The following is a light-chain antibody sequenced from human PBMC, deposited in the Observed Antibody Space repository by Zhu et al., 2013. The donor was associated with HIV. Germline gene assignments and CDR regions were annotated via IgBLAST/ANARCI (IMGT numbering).Light chain of an antibody. Sequence: DIVMTQSPDSLTVSLGERATINCKSSQSVLYSSNNKELLSLVPAETRTAPKLLIYWASTRESGVPDRFSGSGSGTDFTLTISSLQAEDVAVYYCQQYYSTPYTFGQGTKLEIK. V-gene: IGKV4-1*01. CDR2: WAS. CDR1: QSVLYSSNNKEL. J-gene: IGKJ2*01. CDR3: QQYYSTPYT.